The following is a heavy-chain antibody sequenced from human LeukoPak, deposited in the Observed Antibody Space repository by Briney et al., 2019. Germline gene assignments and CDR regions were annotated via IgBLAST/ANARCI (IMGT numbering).Heavy chain of an antibody. J-gene: IGHJ4*02. Sequence: SQTLSLTCTVSGGSISRGGYYWSWIRQHPGKGLEWIGCIYYSGSTYYNPSLKSRVTISVDTSKNQFSLKLSSVTAADTAVYYCAREGATVTTNRGFDYWGQGTLVTVSS. D-gene: IGHD4-17*01. CDR3: AREGATVTTNRGFDY. CDR2: IYYSGST. V-gene: IGHV4-31*03. CDR1: GGSISRGGYY.